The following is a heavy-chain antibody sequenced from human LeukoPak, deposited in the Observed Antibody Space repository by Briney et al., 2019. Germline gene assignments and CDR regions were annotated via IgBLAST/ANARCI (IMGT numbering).Heavy chain of an antibody. CDR2: IKQDGGQK. CDR3: AKIAAAGSYFDY. J-gene: IGHJ4*02. Sequence: PGGSLRLSCAASGFTFSSYWMSWVRQARGKGLEWVADIKQDGGQKYYVDCVTGRFTISRDDAKNSLYLQMNSLLAEDTAAFYCAKIAAAGSYFDYCGQRTLVTVPS. CDR1: GFTFSSYW. V-gene: IGHV3-7*01. D-gene: IGHD6-13*01.